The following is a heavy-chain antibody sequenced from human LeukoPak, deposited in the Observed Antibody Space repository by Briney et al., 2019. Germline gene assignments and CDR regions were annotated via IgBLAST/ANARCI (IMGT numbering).Heavy chain of an antibody. CDR1: GYTFTSYG. D-gene: IGHD2-15*01. J-gene: IGHJ5*02. Sequence: GASVKVSCKASGYTFTSYGISWVRQAPGQGLEWMGWISAYNGNTNYAQKLQGRVTMTTDTSTSTAYMELRSLRSDDTAVYYCAREDCSGGSCLKYNWFDPWGQGTLVTVSS. V-gene: IGHV1-18*01. CDR2: ISAYNGNT. CDR3: AREDCSGGSCLKYNWFDP.